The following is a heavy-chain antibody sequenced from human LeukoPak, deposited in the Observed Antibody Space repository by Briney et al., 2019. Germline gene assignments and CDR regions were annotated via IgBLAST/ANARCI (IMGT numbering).Heavy chain of an antibody. V-gene: IGHV3-15*01. CDR1: GFTFSNAW. J-gene: IGHJ4*02. CDR2: IKSKTDGGTT. CDR3: TTDLGLNYYFDY. D-gene: IGHD7-27*01. Sequence: GGSLRLSCAASGFTFSNAWMGWVRQAPGKGLEWVGRIKSKTDGGTTDYAAPVKGRFTISRDDSKNTLYLQMNSLKTEDTAVYYCTTDLGLNYYFDYWGQGTLVTVSS.